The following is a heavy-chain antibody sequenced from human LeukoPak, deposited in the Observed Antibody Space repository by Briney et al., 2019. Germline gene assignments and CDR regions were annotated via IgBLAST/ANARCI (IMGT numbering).Heavy chain of an antibody. Sequence: ASVKVSCKASGYTFTSYGISWVRQAPGQGLEWMGWISAYNGNTNYAQKLQGRVTMTTDTSTSTAYMELRSLRSDDTAVYYCARDTPGVWGFGELLDFAYGGKEPLVTVPS. J-gene: IGHJ4*02. D-gene: IGHD3-10*01. V-gene: IGHV1-18*01. CDR2: ISAYNGNT. CDR3: ARDTPGVWGFGELLDFAY. CDR1: GYTFTSYG.